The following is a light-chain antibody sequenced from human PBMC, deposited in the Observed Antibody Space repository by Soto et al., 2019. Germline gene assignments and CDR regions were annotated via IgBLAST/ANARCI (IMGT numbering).Light chain of an antibody. J-gene: IGLJ1*01. CDR3: GSWDSRLSAYV. CDR2: DGK. Sequence: QSVLTQPPSVSAAPGQKVTISCSGSSATIGGNSMSGCQHRPGTAPKLLIYDGKMRRSWVPDRFSGSKPGTSATLGITGFQTGDEADYYCGSWDSRLSAYVSGTGTKVTVL. V-gene: IGLV1-51*01. CDR1: SATIGGNS.